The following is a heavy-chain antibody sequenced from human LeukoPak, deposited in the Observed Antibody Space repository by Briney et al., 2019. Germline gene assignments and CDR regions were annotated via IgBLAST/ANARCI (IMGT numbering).Heavy chain of an antibody. D-gene: IGHD6-19*01. V-gene: IGHV3-30*02. CDR1: GFTFSNFG. J-gene: IGHJ4*02. Sequence: PGGSLRLSCAASGFTFSNFGMHWVRQAPGKGLEWVAFIRFDGTSEFYADSVKARFTISRDNSQNTVYLQMNSLRAEDTAVYYCARRSGIAVAGASDYWGQGTLVTVSS. CDR3: ARRSGIAVAGASDY. CDR2: IRFDGTSE.